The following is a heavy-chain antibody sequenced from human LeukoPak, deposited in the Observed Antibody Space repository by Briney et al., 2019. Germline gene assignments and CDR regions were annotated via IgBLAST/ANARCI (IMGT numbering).Heavy chain of an antibody. Sequence: PSVKVSCKASGYTFTSYAMNWVRQAPGQGLEWMGWINTNTGNPTYAQGFTGRFVFSLDTSVSTAYLQISSLKAEDTAVYYCARVEYSSGWSYNWFDPWGQGTLVTVSS. CDR1: GYTFTSYA. D-gene: IGHD6-19*01. CDR2: INTNTGNP. J-gene: IGHJ5*02. CDR3: ARVEYSSGWSYNWFDP. V-gene: IGHV7-4-1*02.